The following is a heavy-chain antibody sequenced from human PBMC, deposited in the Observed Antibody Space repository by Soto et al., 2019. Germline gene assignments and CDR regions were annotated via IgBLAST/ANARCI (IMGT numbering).Heavy chain of an antibody. CDR2: MNPGSGDT. V-gene: IGHV1-8*02. D-gene: IGHD5-18*01. CDR3: ARMESFGSLNWFDP. J-gene: IGHJ5*02. Sequence: ASVKVSCKASGGTFSSYDVSWVRQATGQGLEWMGWMNPGSGDTGYAQKFQGRVTMTRDISIATAYMELTSLTSEDTAIYYCARMESFGSLNWFDPWGQGTLVTVSS. CDR1: GGTFSSYD.